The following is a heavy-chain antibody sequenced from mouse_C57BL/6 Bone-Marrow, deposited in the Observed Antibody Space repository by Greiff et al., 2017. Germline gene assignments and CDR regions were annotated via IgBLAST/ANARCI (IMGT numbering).Heavy chain of an antibody. J-gene: IGHJ2*01. CDR3: ARQDGYYDAGLDY. V-gene: IGHV5-6*01. Sequence: EVQLVESGGDLVKPGGSLKLSCAASGFTFSSYGMSWVRQTPDKRLEWVATISSGGSYTYYPDSVKGRFTISRDNAKNTLYLQMSSLKSEDTAMYYCARQDGYYDAGLDYWGQGTTLTVSS. CDR1: GFTFSSYG. D-gene: IGHD2-3*01. CDR2: ISSGGSYT.